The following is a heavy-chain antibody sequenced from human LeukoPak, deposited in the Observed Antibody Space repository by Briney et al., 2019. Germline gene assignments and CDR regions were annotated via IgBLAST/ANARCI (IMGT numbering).Heavy chain of an antibody. Sequence: GGSLRLSCAASGFTFSSYGMHWVRQAPGKGLEWVAVISDDGSNKYYADSVKGRFTISRDNSKNTLYLQMNSLRAEDTAVYYCAKGPHGDFWSGYSGFDYWGQGTLVTVSS. CDR3: AKGPHGDFWSGYSGFDY. CDR1: GFTFSSYG. D-gene: IGHD3-3*01. CDR2: ISDDGSNK. V-gene: IGHV3-30*18. J-gene: IGHJ4*02.